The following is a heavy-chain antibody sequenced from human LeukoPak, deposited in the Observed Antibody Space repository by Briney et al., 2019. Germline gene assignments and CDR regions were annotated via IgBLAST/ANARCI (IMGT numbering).Heavy chain of an antibody. J-gene: IGHJ4*02. CDR1: GFTFSSYA. D-gene: IGHD3-16*02. V-gene: IGHV3-23*01. Sequence: GGSLRLSCAASGFTFSSYAMSWVRQAPGKGLEWVSAISGSGGSTYYADSVKGRFTISRDNSKNTLYLQVNSLRAEDTAVYYCANHDYVWGSYRSWGDYFDYWGQGTLVTVSS. CDR3: ANHDYVWGSYRSWGDYFDY. CDR2: ISGSGGST.